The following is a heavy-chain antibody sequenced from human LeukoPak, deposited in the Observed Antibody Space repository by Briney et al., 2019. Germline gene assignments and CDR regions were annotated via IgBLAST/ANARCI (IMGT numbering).Heavy chain of an antibody. J-gene: IGHJ4*02. CDR2: INPNSGGT. CDR3: ARDLGCTSTSCYAFDY. CDR1: GYTFTGYY. D-gene: IGHD2-2*01. Sequence: GASVKVSCKASGYTFTGYYMHWVRQAPGQGLEWMGWINPNSGGTNYAQKFQGRVTMTRVTSISTAFMELSRLRSDDTAVYYCARDLGCTSTSCYAFDYWGQGTLVTVSS. V-gene: IGHV1-2*02.